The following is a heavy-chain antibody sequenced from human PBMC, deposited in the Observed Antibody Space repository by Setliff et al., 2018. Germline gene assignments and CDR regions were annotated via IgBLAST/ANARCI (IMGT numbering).Heavy chain of an antibody. CDR1: GGSIRGFY. D-gene: IGHD3-22*01. CDR3: ARARWTGGHYSGDNYYMDV. CDR2: FYSGGSTGGST. Sequence: SETLSLTCTVSGGSIRGFYWNWIRQPPGKELEWIGYFYSGGSTGGSTNYNSSLDNRVTISVDTSKNQFSLEMTSITAADAAVYHCARARWTGGHYSGDNYYMDVWGKGTTVTVSS. J-gene: IGHJ6*03. V-gene: IGHV4-59*08.